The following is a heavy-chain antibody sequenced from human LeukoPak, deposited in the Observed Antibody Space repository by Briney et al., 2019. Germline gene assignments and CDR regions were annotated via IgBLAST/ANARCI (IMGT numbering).Heavy chain of an antibody. CDR2: IYPDDSDT. CDR1: GYSFTSYW. V-gene: IGHV5-51*01. Sequence: GESLKTSCKGSGYSFTSYWIGWVRQMPGKGLEWMGIIYPDDSDTRYSPSFQGQVTISADKSISTAYLQWSSLKALDTAMYYCVRTAVTGTKYFDLWGRGTLVTVSS. J-gene: IGHJ2*01. D-gene: IGHD6-19*01. CDR3: VRTAVTGTKYFDL.